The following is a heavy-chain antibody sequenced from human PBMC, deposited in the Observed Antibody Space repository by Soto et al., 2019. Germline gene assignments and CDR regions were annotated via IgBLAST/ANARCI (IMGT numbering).Heavy chain of an antibody. CDR1: GGTFSSYA. J-gene: IGHJ4*02. CDR2: VIPIFGTA. CDR3: ANHACAYSGYDYRGVFAY. Sequence: QVQLVQSGAEVKKPGSSVKVSCKASGGTFSSYAISWVRQAPGQGLEWMGGVIPIFGTANYAQKLQGRVTITADESTSTTYMELSSLRSEDTAVYYCANHACAYSGYDYRGVFAYWGQGTLVTVSS. V-gene: IGHV1-69*01. D-gene: IGHD5-12*01.